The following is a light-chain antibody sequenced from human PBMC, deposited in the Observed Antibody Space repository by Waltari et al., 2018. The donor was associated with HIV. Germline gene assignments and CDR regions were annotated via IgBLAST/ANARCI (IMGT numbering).Light chain of an antibody. CDR3: QTWDSSTVV. V-gene: IGLV3-1*01. CDR2: QDD. J-gene: IGLJ3*02. CDR1: KLGDKN. Sequence: SYELTQPPSVSVSPGQTASMTGSGDKLGDKNVCWLQQKTGQPPVLVIYQDDQRPSKIPDRFSGSNSGNTATLTITGTQAVDEADYYCQTWDSSTVVFGGGTRLSVL.